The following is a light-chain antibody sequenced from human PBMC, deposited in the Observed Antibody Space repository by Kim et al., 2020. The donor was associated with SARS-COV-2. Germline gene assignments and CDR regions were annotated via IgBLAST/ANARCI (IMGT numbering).Light chain of an antibody. Sequence: SVTRACPLSSGRSSQPIAGHQQRPEKGPRYLMKLNSDGSHSKGDGIPDRFSGSSSGAERYLTISSLQSEDEADYYCQTWGTGTVVFGGGTKLTVL. V-gene: IGLV4-69*01. CDR3: QTWGTGTVV. CDR2: LNSDGSH. J-gene: IGLJ2*01. CDR1: SGRSSQP.